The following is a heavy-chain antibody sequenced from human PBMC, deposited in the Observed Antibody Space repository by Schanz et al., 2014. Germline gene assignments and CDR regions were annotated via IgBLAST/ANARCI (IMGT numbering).Heavy chain of an antibody. V-gene: IGHV3-30*02. D-gene: IGHD5-18*01. CDR3: AKDEGYNYGYIFDY. CDR2: IRYNGINE. Sequence: QVQLVESGGGVVQPGGSLRLSCAASGFTFSNYGLHWVRQAPGKGLEWVAFIRYNGINEYYADSVKGRFTISRDNSRETMFLQMNTLRPDDTAVYYCAKDEGYNYGYIFDYWGQGTLVTVSS. CDR1: GFTFSNYG. J-gene: IGHJ4*02.